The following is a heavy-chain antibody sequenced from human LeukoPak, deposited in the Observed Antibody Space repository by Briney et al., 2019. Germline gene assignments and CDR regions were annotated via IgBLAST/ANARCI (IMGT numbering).Heavy chain of an antibody. J-gene: IGHJ4*02. CDR2: IYYSGST. CDR1: GGSISSFY. Sequence: SETLSLTCTVSGGSISSFYWNWIRQPPGKGLEWIGYIYYSGSTNYNPSLKSRVTISVDTSKNQFSLKLSSVTAADTAVYYCARDLPYSSGIDYWGQGTLVTVSS. V-gene: IGHV4-59*01. D-gene: IGHD6-25*01. CDR3: ARDLPYSSGIDY.